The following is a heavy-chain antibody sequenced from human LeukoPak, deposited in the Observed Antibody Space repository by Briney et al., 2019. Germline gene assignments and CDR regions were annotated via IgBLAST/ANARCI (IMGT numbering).Heavy chain of an antibody. J-gene: IGHJ4*02. CDR2: IYYSGST. CDR1: GGSISSYY. V-gene: IGHV4-59*01. D-gene: IGHD2-2*01. CDR3: ARGGEYQLPPAAYFDY. Sequence: PSETLSLTCTVPGGSISSYYWSWIRQPPGKGLEWIGYIYYSGSTNYNPSLKSRVTISVDTSKNQFSLKLSSVTAADTAVYYCARGGEYQLPPAAYFDYWGQGTLVTVSS.